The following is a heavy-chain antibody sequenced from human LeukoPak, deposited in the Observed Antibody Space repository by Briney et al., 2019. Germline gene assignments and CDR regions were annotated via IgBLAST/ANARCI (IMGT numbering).Heavy chain of an antibody. CDR1: GGSISSYS. Sequence: SGTLSLTCAVSGGSISSYSLSWIRQPAGKGLEWLGRLYTTGNTNHNPSLESRVTMSVDTSQNQFSLRVSSVTAADTAVYYCAGESGGAGPFDFWGQGTLVTVSS. V-gene: IGHV4-4*07. J-gene: IGHJ4*02. CDR3: AGESGGAGPFDF. D-gene: IGHD3-16*01. CDR2: LYTTGNT.